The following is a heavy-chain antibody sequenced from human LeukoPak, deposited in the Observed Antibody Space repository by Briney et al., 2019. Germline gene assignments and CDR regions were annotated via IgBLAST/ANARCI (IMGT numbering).Heavy chain of an antibody. CDR3: ARDLTAAGTGNWFDP. Sequence: SETLSLTCTVSGGSISSGSYYWSWIRQPAGKGLEWIGRIYTSGSTNYNPSLKSRVTISVDTSKNQFSLKLSSVTAADTAVYYCARDLTAAGTGNWFDPWGQGTLVTVSS. CDR1: GGSISSGSYY. D-gene: IGHD6-13*01. J-gene: IGHJ5*02. V-gene: IGHV4-61*02. CDR2: IYTSGST.